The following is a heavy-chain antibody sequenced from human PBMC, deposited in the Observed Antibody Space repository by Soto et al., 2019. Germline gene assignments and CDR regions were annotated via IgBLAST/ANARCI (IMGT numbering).Heavy chain of an antibody. V-gene: IGHV4-31*03. J-gene: IGHJ6*02. CDR1: GGSISSGGYY. D-gene: IGHD2-2*01. CDR2: IYYSGST. CDR3: ASYCSSTSCSNYYYYGMDV. Sequence: QVQLQESGPGLVKPSQTLSLTCTVSGGSISSGGYYWSWIRQHPGKGLEWHGYIYYSGSTYYNPSLNSRITITVNTTKNQYSLKLSSLTAADTAVYYCASYCSSTSCSNYYYYGMDVWGQGTTVTVSS.